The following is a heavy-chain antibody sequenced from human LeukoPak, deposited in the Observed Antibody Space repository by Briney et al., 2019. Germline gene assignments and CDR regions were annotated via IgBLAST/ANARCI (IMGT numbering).Heavy chain of an antibody. CDR1: GFTFSSYA. D-gene: IGHD5-18*01. J-gene: IGHJ4*02. Sequence: LRLSCAASGFTFSSYAMSWIRQHPGKGLEWIGYIYDRGNTYYNPSLKSRVIISIDTSKNQFSLKLNSVTAADTAVYYCAREGPDGNSYGYDYWGQGTLVTVSS. CDR2: IYDRGNT. V-gene: IGHV4-31*02. CDR3: AREGPDGNSYGYDY.